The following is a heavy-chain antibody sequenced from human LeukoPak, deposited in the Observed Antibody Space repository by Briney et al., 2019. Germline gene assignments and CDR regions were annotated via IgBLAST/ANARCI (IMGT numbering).Heavy chain of an antibody. CDR1: GFTLSRYG. J-gene: IGHJ4*02. CDR3: AKDLAATGTLDY. V-gene: IGHV3-30*18. CDR2: ISYDGSNK. Sequence: GGSLRLSCAASGFTLSRYGMSWVRQAPGKGLEWVALISYDGSNKYYEDSVKGRFTISRDNSKNTLYLQMNSLRAEDTAVYYCAKDLAATGTLDYWGQGTLVTVSP. D-gene: IGHD6-13*01.